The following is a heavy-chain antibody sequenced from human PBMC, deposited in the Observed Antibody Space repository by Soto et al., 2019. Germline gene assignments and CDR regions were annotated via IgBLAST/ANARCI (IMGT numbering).Heavy chain of an antibody. CDR2: INPKSGGT. CDR1: GYSFTDYH. J-gene: IGHJ6*02. CDR3: ARGDSTDCSNGVCSFFYNHDMDV. V-gene: IGHV1-2*04. D-gene: IGHD2-8*01. Sequence: ASVKVSCKASGYSFTDYHIHWVRQDPGQELEWLGRINPKSGGTSTAQKFQGWVTMTTDTSIITASMELTSLTSDDTAIYYCARGDSTDCSNGVCSFFYNHDMDVWGQGTTVTVSS.